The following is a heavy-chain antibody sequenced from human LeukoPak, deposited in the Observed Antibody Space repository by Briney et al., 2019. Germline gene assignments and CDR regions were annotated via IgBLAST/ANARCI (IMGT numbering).Heavy chain of an antibody. CDR2: INHSGST. CDR3: ARADITIFGVVTPYFDY. J-gene: IGHJ4*02. Sequence: PSETLSLTRAVYGGSFSDYYWSWIRQPPGKGLEWIGEINHSGSTNYNPSLKSRVTISVDTSKNQFSLKLSSVTAADTAVYYCARADITIFGVVTPYFDYWGQGTLVTVSS. V-gene: IGHV4-34*01. CDR1: GGSFSDYY. D-gene: IGHD3-3*01.